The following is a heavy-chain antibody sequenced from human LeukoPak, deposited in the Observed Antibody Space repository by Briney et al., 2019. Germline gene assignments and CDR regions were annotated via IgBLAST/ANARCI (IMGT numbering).Heavy chain of an antibody. J-gene: IGHJ5*02. CDR1: GYTFMNYF. CDR3: ARASYITYDL. D-gene: IGHD3-10*01. CDR2: ISPHSGDT. V-gene: IGHV1-2*02. Sequence: ASVKVSCKASGYTFMNYFVHWVRQAPGQGLEWVGWISPHSGDTNSAHKFQGRVTMTRDTSIATAYMELSSLTSDDTAVYYCARASYITYDLWGQGTRVTVSS.